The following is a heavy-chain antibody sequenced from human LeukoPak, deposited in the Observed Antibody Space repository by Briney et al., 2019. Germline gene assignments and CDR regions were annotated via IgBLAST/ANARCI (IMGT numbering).Heavy chain of an antibody. D-gene: IGHD2-2*01. Sequence: PSETLSLTCTVSGGSISSYYWSWIRQPPGKGLEWIGYIYYSGSTNYNPSLKSRVTISVDTSKNQFSLKLSSVTAADTAVYYCARGYCGPTSCQDLDYWGQGTLVTVSS. V-gene: IGHV4-59*01. CDR1: GGSISSYY. CDR2: IYYSGST. CDR3: ARGYCGPTSCQDLDY. J-gene: IGHJ4*02.